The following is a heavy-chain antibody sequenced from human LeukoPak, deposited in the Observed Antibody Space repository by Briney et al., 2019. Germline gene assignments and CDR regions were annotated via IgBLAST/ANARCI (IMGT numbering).Heavy chain of an antibody. CDR2: INLDGSDK. D-gene: IGHD1-14*01. V-gene: IGHV3-7*01. CDR3: ARDTGYFDY. J-gene: IGHJ4*02. Sequence: GGSLRLSCAASGFSFSAYWMTWVRQAPGKGLEWVGNINLDGSDKYYGDSVKGRFTISRDNAKNSLYLQMNSLRAEDTAVYYCARDTGYFDYWGQGNMVTVSS. CDR1: GFSFSAYW.